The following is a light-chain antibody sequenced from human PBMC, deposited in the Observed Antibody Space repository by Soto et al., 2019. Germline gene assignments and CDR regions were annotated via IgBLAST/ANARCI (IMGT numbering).Light chain of an antibody. CDR1: QSVLYSSNNKNY. Sequence: DIVMTQSPDSLAVSLGERATINCKSSQSVLYSSNNKNYLAWYQQKPGQPPRLLIYWASTRESGVPDRFSGSGSGTDFTLTISSLQAEDVAVYYCQQYYVTPLTFGGGTKAEIK. CDR2: WAS. J-gene: IGKJ4*01. CDR3: QQYYVTPLT. V-gene: IGKV4-1*01.